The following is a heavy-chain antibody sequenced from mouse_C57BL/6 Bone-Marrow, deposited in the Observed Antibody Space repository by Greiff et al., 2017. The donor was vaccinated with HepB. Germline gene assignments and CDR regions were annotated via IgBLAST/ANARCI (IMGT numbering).Heavy chain of an antibody. D-gene: IGHD1-1*01. CDR1: GYTFTDYY. CDR3: ARSITTVVARYFDV. CDR2: IFPGSGST. J-gene: IGHJ1*03. V-gene: IGHV1-75*01. Sequence: VKLMESGPELVKPGASVKISCKASGYTFTDYYINWVKQRPGQGLEWIGWIFPGSGSTYYNEKFKGKATLTVDKSSSTAYMLLSSLTSEDSAVYFCARSITTVVARYFDVWGTGTTVTVSS.